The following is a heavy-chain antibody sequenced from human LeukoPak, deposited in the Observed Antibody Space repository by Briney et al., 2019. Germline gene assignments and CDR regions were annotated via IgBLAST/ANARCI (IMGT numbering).Heavy chain of an antibody. J-gene: IGHJ6*02. CDR1: GGSISSSSYY. CDR3: ARLEDIAAAPDYYYGMDV. V-gene: IGHV4-39*01. D-gene: IGHD6-13*01. CDR2: IYYSGST. Sequence: SETLSLTCTVSGGSISSSSYYWGWIRQPPGKGLEWIGSIYYSGSTYYNPSLKSRVTISVDTSKNQFSLKLSSVTAADTAVYYCARLEDIAAAPDYYYGMDVWGQGTTVTVSS.